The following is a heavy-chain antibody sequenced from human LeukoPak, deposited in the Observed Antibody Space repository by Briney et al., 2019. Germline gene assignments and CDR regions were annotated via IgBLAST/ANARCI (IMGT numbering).Heavy chain of an antibody. CDR1: GFTFSSYA. J-gene: IGHJ3*01. Sequence: GGSLRLSCAASGFTFSSYAMSWVRQAPGKGLEWVSAISGSGGSTYYAGSVKGRFTISRDNSKNTLYLQMSSLRAEDTAVYYCAKLGVYYYDSSGYFFWGQGTMVTVSP. D-gene: IGHD3-22*01. V-gene: IGHV3-23*01. CDR2: ISGSGGST. CDR3: AKLGVYYYDSSGYFF.